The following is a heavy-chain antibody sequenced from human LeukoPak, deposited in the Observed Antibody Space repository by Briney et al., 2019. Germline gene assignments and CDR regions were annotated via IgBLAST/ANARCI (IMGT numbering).Heavy chain of an antibody. CDR2: IYHSGST. Sequence: SGTLSLTCAVSGGSISSSNWWSGVRPPPGKGREGSGEIYHSGSTNYNPSLKSRVTISGDKSTTQFSLKLRSVTAAATAVYYCAPNPIGTGGMGFDYWGQGTLVTVSS. CDR1: GGSISSSNW. CDR3: APNPIGTGGMGFDY. V-gene: IGHV4-4*02. D-gene: IGHD3/OR15-3a*01. J-gene: IGHJ4*02.